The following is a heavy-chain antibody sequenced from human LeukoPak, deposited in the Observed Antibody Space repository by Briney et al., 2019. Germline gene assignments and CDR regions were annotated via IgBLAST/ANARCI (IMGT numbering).Heavy chain of an antibody. D-gene: IGHD6-13*01. J-gene: IGHJ6*02. Sequence: PGGSLRLSCAASGFTFSSYGMHWVRQAPGKGLEWVAVISYDGSNKYYADSVKGRFTISRDNSKNTLYLQMNSLRAEDTAVYYCARDLGYSSSWYAGPYGMDVWGQGTTVTVSS. CDR2: ISYDGSNK. CDR1: GFTFSSYG. V-gene: IGHV3-30*03. CDR3: ARDLGYSSSWYAGPYGMDV.